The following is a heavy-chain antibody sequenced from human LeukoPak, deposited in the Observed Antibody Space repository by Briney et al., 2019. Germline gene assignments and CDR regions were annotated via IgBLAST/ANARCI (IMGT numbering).Heavy chain of an antibody. CDR1: GFTFSSYA. CDR2: ISSNGGST. V-gene: IGHV3-64D*06. Sequence: GGSLRLSCSASGFTFSSYAMHWVRQAPGKGLEYVSAISSNGGSTYYADSVKGRFTISRDNSKNTLYLQMSSLRAEDTAVYYCVKGVPRYCSSTSCHKYYFDYWGQGTLVTVSS. CDR3: VKGVPRYCSSTSCHKYYFDY. D-gene: IGHD2-2*02. J-gene: IGHJ4*02.